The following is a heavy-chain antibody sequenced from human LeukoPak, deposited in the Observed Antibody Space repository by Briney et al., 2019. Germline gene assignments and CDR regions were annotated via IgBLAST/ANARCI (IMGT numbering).Heavy chain of an antibody. Sequence: SETLSLTCSVSGASISSSYYYWGWIRQPPGKGLEWIGSIYYSGTTYYKTSLESRVTISMDTSKNQFSLRLKSATAADTAVYYCARQHADYYYYYMDVWGRRTPVTVSS. CDR1: GASISSSYYY. V-gene: IGHV4-39*01. CDR2: IYYSGTT. J-gene: IGHJ6*03. CDR3: ARQHADYYYYYMDV.